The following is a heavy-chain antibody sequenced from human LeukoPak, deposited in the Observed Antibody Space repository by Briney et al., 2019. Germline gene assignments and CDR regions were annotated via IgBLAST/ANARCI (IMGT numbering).Heavy chain of an antibody. V-gene: IGHV4-61*05. D-gene: IGHD3-10*01. CDR2: IYHSGST. J-gene: IGHJ6*02. CDR1: GGSISSSSYY. CDR3: ATGGVLLWSYGMDV. Sequence: PSETLSLTCTVSGGSISSSSYYWSWIRQPPGKGLEWIGYIYHSGSTNYNPSLKSRVTISVDKSKNQFSLKLSSVTAADTAVYYCATGGVLLWSYGMDVWGQGTTVTVSS.